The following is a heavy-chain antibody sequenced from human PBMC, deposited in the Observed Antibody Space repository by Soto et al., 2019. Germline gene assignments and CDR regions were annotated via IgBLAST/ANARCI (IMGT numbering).Heavy chain of an antibody. J-gene: IGHJ4*02. CDR1: GYTFNTFA. CDR2: LSGSGSLS. V-gene: IGHV3-23*01. CDR3: ARDRGGALDS. Sequence: GSLRLSCVVSGYTFNTFAMTWVRQAPGKGLEWVSALSGSGSLSYYADSVKGRFTTSRDNSKNTLYLQMNNLRVDETAVYFCARDRGGALDSWGQGTLVTVSS. D-gene: IGHD2-15*01.